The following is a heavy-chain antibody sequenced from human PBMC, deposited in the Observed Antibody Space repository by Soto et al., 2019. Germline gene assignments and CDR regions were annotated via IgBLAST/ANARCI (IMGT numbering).Heavy chain of an antibody. CDR2: ISGYNGDT. CDR3: AKNGHPPYYYYGMDV. J-gene: IGHJ6*02. V-gene: IGHV1-18*01. CDR1: GYSFTTYG. D-gene: IGHD2-8*01. Sequence: QGLLVQSGAEVKQPGASVKVSCKASGYSFTTYGISWVRQAPGQGLEWMGWISGYNGDTNNAQKFQDRVTMTIDRSTTTAYLEWRSLTSDDTAVYYCAKNGHPPYYYYGMDVWGQGTTVTVSS.